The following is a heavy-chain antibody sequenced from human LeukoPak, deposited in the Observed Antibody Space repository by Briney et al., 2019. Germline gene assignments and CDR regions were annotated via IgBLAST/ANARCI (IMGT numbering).Heavy chain of an antibody. Sequence: ASVEVSCKASGGTFSSYAISWVRQAPGQGLEWMGGIIPIFGTANYAQKFQGRVTITADESTSTAYMELSSLRSEDTAVYYCARVGSRTYYDSSGVFDYWSQGTLVTVSS. J-gene: IGHJ4*02. D-gene: IGHD3-22*01. CDR1: GGTFSSYA. CDR3: ARVGSRTYYDSSGVFDY. V-gene: IGHV1-69*13. CDR2: IIPIFGTA.